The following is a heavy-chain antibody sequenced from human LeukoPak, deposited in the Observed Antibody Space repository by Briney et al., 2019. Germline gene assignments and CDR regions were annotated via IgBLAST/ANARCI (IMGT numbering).Heavy chain of an antibody. V-gene: IGHV4-59*08. D-gene: IGHD4-17*01. CDR1: GGSISSYY. Sequence: SETLPLTCAVSGGSISSYYWSWIRQPPGKGLEWIGYIYYSGSTNYNPSLKSRVTISVDTPKNQFSLKLSSVTAADTAVYYCARHADYGDYRDYFDYWGQGTLVTVSS. CDR2: IYYSGST. J-gene: IGHJ4*02. CDR3: ARHADYGDYRDYFDY.